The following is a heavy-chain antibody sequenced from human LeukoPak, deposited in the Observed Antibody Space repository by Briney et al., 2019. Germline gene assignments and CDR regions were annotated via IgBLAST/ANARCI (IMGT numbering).Heavy chain of an antibody. CDR1: GGSISSYY. J-gene: IGHJ4*02. D-gene: IGHD3-16*02. Sequence: SETLSLTCTVSGGSISSYYWSWIRQPPGKGLEWIGYIYYSGSTHYNPSLKSRITISVDTSKNQFSLKLSSLTAADTAVYYCARQRITFGGVISIFDYWGQGTLVTVSS. V-gene: IGHV4-59*08. CDR3: ARQRITFGGVISIFDY. CDR2: IYYSGST.